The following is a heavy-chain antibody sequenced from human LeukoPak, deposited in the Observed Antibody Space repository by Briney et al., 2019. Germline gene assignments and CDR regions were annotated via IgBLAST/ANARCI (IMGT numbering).Heavy chain of an antibody. CDR1: GFTFSDYY. CDR3: ARVYYDSSGYYYTFDY. J-gene: IGHJ4*02. D-gene: IGHD3-22*01. Sequence: GGSLRLSCAASGFTFSDYYMSWIRQAPGKGLEWVSYISSSSSYTNYADSVEGRFTISRDNAKNSLYLQMNSLRAEDTAVYYCARVYYDSSGYYYTFDYWGQGTLVTVSS. CDR2: ISSSSSYT. V-gene: IGHV3-11*03.